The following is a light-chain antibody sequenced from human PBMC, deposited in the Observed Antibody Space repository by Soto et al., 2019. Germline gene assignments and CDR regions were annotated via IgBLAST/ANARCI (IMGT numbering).Light chain of an antibody. J-gene: IGKJ1*01. Sequence: EIVMTQSPATLSVSPGERATLSCRASQSIRGSLAWYQQKPGQAPRLLIYDASTGATGIPARFSGSGSGTEFTLTISSLQSEDFAVYHCQQYGNGPPWTFGQGTKV. CDR2: DAS. CDR3: QQYGNGPPWT. V-gene: IGKV3-15*01. CDR1: QSIRGS.